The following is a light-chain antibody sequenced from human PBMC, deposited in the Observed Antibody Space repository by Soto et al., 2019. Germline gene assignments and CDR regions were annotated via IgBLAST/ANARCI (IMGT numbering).Light chain of an antibody. CDR3: QQRYSTLT. J-gene: IGKJ5*01. V-gene: IGKV1-39*01. CDR2: AAS. CDR1: QSISSY. Sequence: DIQMTQSPSSLSASVGDRVTITCRASQSISSYLNWYQQKPGKAPKLLNYAASSLQSGVPSRFSGSGSGTDFTLTISSLQPEDFATYYCQQRYSTLTFGQGTRLEIK.